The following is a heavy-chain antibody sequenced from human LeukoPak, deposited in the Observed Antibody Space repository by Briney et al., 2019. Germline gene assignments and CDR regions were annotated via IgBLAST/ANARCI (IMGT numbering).Heavy chain of an antibody. J-gene: IGHJ5*02. CDR2: IIPIFGTA. CDR3: AREESGYSYGLSTYRWFDP. Sequence: ASVKVSCKASGGTFSSYAISWVRQAPGQGLEWMGGIIPIFGTANYAQKFQGRVTITADESTSTACMELSSLRSEDTAVYYCAREESGYSYGLSTYRWFDPWGQGTLVTVSS. CDR1: GGTFSSYA. V-gene: IGHV1-69*13. D-gene: IGHD5-18*01.